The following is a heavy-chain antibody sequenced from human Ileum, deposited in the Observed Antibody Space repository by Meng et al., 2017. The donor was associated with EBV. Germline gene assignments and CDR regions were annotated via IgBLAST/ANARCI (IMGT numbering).Heavy chain of an antibody. V-gene: IGHV4-39*07. CDR1: GGSISSSSYY. D-gene: IGHD2-15*01. Sequence: QLQRQEPGPGLVKPSETLSLPCTVSGGSISSSSYYWGWIRQPPGKGLEWIGSIYYSGSTYYNPSLKSRVTISVDTSKNQFSLKLSSVTAADTAVYYCARELMYCSGGSCYPFDYWGQGTLVTVSS. CDR2: IYYSGST. J-gene: IGHJ4*02. CDR3: ARELMYCSGGSCYPFDY.